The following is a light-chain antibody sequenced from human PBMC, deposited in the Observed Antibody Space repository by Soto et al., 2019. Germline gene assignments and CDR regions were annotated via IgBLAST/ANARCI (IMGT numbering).Light chain of an antibody. J-gene: IGKJ5*01. CDR2: GAS. V-gene: IGKV3-20*01. CDR3: HHHGRSPSI. Sequence: EIVLTQSPGTLSLSPGERATLSCRVSQSVSSGYLAWYQQKPGQAPRLLIYGASNRATGIPDRFSGSGSGTDFTLTIGRREPEDFAVYYCHHHGRSPSIFGQGTRLDIK. CDR1: QSVSSGY.